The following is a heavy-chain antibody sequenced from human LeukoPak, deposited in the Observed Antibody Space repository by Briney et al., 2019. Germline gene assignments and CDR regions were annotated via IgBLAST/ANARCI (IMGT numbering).Heavy chain of an antibody. J-gene: IGHJ4*02. CDR2: IYHSGST. D-gene: IGHD6-19*01. V-gene: IGHV4-39*07. CDR1: GGSISSSSYY. Sequence: SETLSLTCTVSGGSISSSSYYWGWIHQPPGKGLEWIGSIYHSGSTNYNPSLESRVTISVDKSKNQFSLKLSSVTAADTAVYYCASGSVAGAPIPFDYWGQGTLVTDSS. CDR3: ASGSVAGAPIPFDY.